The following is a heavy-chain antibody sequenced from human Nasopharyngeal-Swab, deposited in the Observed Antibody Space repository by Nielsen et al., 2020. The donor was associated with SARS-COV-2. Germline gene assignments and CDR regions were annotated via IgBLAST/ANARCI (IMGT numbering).Heavy chain of an antibody. Sequence: GGSLRLSCAAAGFSIDDDAMHWVRQATGKGLEWVSGISWNSATVGYADSVEGRFTISRDNAKGSLYLQMNSLTAEDTALYYCGKARAGDGYKDAFDFWGHGTMVTVSS. D-gene: IGHD5-24*01. J-gene: IGHJ3*01. CDR2: ISWNSATV. V-gene: IGHV3-9*01. CDR1: GFSIDDDA. CDR3: GKARAGDGYKDAFDF.